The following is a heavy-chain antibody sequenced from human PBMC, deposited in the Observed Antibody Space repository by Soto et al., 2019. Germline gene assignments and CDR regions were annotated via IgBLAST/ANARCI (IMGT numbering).Heavy chain of an antibody. CDR2: IKQDGSEK. V-gene: IGHV3-7*05. D-gene: IGHD5-18*01. Sequence: PWGSLRLSCAASGFTFSSYWMSWVRQAPGKGLEWVANIKQDGSEKYYVDSVKGRFTISRDNAKNSLYLQMNSLRAEDTAVYYCARSTKPYVDTAMAKFDYWGQGTLVTVSS. CDR1: GFTFSSYW. J-gene: IGHJ4*02. CDR3: ARSTKPYVDTAMAKFDY.